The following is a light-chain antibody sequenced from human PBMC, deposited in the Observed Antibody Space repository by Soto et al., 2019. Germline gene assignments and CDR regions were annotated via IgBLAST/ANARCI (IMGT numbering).Light chain of an antibody. CDR3: SSYTTSNTVV. J-gene: IGLJ3*02. CDR1: SGDVGGSDF. V-gene: IGLV2-14*03. Sequence: QSALTQPASVSGSPGQSITISCTGTSGDVGGSDFVSWYQLHPGEAPKVLIYDVRNRPSGISNRFSASKSGNTASLTISGLQAEDEAEYYCSSYTTSNTVVFGGGTKLTVL. CDR2: DVR.